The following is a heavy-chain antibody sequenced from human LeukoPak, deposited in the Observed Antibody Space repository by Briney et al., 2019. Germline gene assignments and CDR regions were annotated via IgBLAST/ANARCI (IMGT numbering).Heavy chain of an antibody. CDR1: GFTFSNYG. D-gene: IGHD6-25*01. CDR2: IQYDGSNK. V-gene: IGHV3-30*02. J-gene: IGHJ4*02. Sequence: PGGSLRLSCAASGFTFSNYGMHWVRQAPGKGLEWVAFIQYDGSNKYYADSVKGRFTISRDNSKNTLYLQMNSLRAEDTAVYYCAKGQGLSGDFWGQGTLVTVSS. CDR3: AKGQGLSGDF.